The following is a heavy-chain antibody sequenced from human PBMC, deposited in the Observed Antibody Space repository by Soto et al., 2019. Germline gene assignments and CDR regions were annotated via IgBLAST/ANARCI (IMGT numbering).Heavy chain of an antibody. Sequence: SETLSLTCTVSGGSISSGDYYWSWIRQPPGKGLEWIGYIYYSGSTYYNPSLKSRVTISVDTSKNQFSLKLSSVTAADTAVYYCARGIAYCGGDCYSVWFDPWGQGTLVTVSS. D-gene: IGHD2-21*02. CDR1: GGSISSGDYY. J-gene: IGHJ5*02. CDR2: IYYSGST. CDR3: ARGIAYCGGDCYSVWFDP. V-gene: IGHV4-30-4*01.